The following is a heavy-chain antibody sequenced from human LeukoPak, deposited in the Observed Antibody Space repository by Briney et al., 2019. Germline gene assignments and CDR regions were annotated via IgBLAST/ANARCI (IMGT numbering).Heavy chain of an antibody. CDR2: IYNSGNT. CDR1: GGSISSYY. D-gene: IGHD2-21*02. J-gene: IGHJ4*02. V-gene: IGHV4-59*01. Sequence: SETLSLTCTVSGGSISSYYWSWIRQPPGKGLEWIGYIYNSGNTNYNPSLKSRVTISIDTSKNQFPLRLSSVTAADTAVYYCARIGIVVVTPYFEYWGQGTLVTVSS. CDR3: ARIGIVVVTPYFEY.